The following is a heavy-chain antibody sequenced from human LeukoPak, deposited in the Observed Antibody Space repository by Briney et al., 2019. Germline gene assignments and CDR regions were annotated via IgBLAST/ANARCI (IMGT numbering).Heavy chain of an antibody. CDR1: GFTFSRNG. J-gene: IGHJ5*02. Sequence: GGSLRLSCAASGFTFSRNGMTWVRQAPGKGLEWVSAISGSGGNTYYADSVKGRFTISRDNSKNTLYLQMNSLRAEDTAVYYCAKDASRIVVVTANWFDPWGQGTLVTVSS. V-gene: IGHV3-23*01. D-gene: IGHD2-21*02. CDR3: AKDASRIVVVTANWFDP. CDR2: ISGSGGNT.